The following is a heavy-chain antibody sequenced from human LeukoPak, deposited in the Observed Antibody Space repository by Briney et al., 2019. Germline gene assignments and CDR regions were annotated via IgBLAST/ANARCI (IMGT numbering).Heavy chain of an antibody. CDR3: ARLDSSASFPEY. D-gene: IGHD6-19*01. CDR1: GYTFTSYG. V-gene: IGHV1-3*03. Sequence: GASVKVSCKASGYTFTSYGISWVRQAPGQRLEWMGWINAGNGNTKYSQEFQGRVTITRDTSASTVYMELNSLRSEDMAFYYCARLDSSASFPEYWGQGTLVTVSS. CDR2: INAGNGNT. J-gene: IGHJ4*02.